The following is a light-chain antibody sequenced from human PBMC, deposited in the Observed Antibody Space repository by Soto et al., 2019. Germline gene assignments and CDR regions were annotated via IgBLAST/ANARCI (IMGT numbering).Light chain of an antibody. CDR1: SGYSSYA. CDR2: LNSDGSH. V-gene: IGLV4-69*01. CDR3: QTWGTGIAV. J-gene: IGLJ7*01. Sequence: QLVLTQSPSASASLGASVKLTCTVSSGYSSYAIAWHQQQPEKGPRYLMKLNSDGSHSKGDGIPDRFSGSSSGAERYLTISSLQSEAEADYYCQTWGTGIAVFGGGTHLTVL.